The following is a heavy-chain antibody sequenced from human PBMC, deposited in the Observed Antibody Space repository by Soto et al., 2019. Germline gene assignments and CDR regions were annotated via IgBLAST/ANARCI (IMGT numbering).Heavy chain of an antibody. J-gene: IGHJ5*02. CDR3: ARASTSPSCTSASGPRCGWFDP. D-gene: IGHD2-2*01. Sequence: QAQLVQSGAEVRRPGASVKVSCKASGFTFTNYGISWVRQAPGQGLEWMGWINPYNGNTVYAQNLQGRVTMTTDTSTGAAYVELTSLRSDDTALYYCARASTSPSCTSASGPRCGWFDPWGQGSVLTVAS. CDR1: GFTFTNYG. V-gene: IGHV1-18*04. CDR2: INPYNGNT.